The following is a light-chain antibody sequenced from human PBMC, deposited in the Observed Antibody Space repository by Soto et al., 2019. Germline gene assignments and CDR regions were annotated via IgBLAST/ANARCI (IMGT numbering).Light chain of an antibody. CDR2: GAF. J-gene: IGKJ5*01. CDR1: QSVSSN. CDR3: QQRSNWPPIT. Sequence: EIVMTQSPATLSVSPGARAPLSCRASQSVSSNLAWYQQNPGQAPRLLIYGAFNRATGIPARFSGSGSGTDFTLTISSLEPEDAAVYYCQQRSNWPPITFGQGTRLEIK. V-gene: IGKV3-11*01.